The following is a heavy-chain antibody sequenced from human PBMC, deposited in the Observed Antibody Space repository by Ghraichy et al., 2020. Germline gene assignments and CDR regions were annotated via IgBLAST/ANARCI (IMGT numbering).Heavy chain of an antibody. D-gene: IGHD3-9*01. CDR1: GTSLSNYY. CDR2: VYTSGRT. V-gene: IGHV4-4*09. CDR3: ARLPQVLSTYSEGMSV. J-gene: IGHJ6*02. Sequence: SETLSLVCTVSGTSLSNYYWSWIRQSPGKGLEWIGYVYTSGRTIYNPAFKSRVSISADTSNSQFSLTLTSVTAADTAVYFCARLPQVLSTYSEGMSVWGQGTKVTV.